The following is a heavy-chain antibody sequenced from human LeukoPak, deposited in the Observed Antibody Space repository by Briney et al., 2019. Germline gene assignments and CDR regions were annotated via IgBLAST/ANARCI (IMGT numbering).Heavy chain of an antibody. Sequence: PSETLSLTCTVSGYSISSGYYWGWIRQPPGKGLEWIGSIYHSGSTYYNPSFKSRVTISVDTSKNQFSLKLSSVIAADTAVYYCARDKSSSSWGVFDYWGQGTLVTVSS. CDR3: ARDKSSSSWGVFDY. CDR1: GYSISSGYY. D-gene: IGHD6-6*01. V-gene: IGHV4-38-2*02. CDR2: IYHSGST. J-gene: IGHJ4*02.